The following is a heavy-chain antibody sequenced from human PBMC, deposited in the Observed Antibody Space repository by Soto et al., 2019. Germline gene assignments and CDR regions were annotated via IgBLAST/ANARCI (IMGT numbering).Heavy chain of an antibody. Sequence: GGSLRLSCAASGFTFNNYGMSWVRQAPGKGLEWVSAISGSGGSTYYADSVRGRFTISRDNSKNTLYLQMNSLRAEDTAIYYCAKPPRYYYDSGYYFDYWGQGTLLTVSS. CDR1: GFTFNNYG. CDR2: ISGSGGST. J-gene: IGHJ4*02. D-gene: IGHD3-22*01. V-gene: IGHV3-23*01. CDR3: AKPPRYYYDSGYYFDY.